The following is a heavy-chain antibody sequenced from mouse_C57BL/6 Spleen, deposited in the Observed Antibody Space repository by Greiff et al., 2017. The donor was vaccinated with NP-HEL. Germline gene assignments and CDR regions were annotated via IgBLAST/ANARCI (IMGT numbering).Heavy chain of an antibody. CDR2: IYPGSGST. CDR1: GYTFTSYW. Sequence: QVQLKQPGAELVKPGASVKMSCKASGYTFTSYWITWVKQRPGQGLEWIGDIYPGSGSTNYNEKFKSKATLTVDTSSSTAYMQLSSLTSEDSAVYYCARSNDPYWYFDVWGTGTTVTVSS. V-gene: IGHV1-55*01. CDR3: ARSNDPYWYFDV. D-gene: IGHD2-3*01. J-gene: IGHJ1*03.